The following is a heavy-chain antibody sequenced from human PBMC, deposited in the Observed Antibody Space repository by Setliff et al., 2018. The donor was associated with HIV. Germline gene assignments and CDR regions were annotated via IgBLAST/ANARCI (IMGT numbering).Heavy chain of an antibody. CDR2: IYLSGTT. J-gene: IGHJ3*02. Sequence: SETLSLTCTVSGGSISTSYWNWIRQPPGKGLEWIAYIYLSGTTNYNPSLKSRVTISLDTSRNQFSLKLGSVTAADTAMYYCAGEHCSRGSCNCFDIWGKGTMVTVSS. CDR3: AGEHCSRGSCNCFDI. V-gene: IGHV4-59*12. CDR1: GGSISTSY. D-gene: IGHD2-15*01.